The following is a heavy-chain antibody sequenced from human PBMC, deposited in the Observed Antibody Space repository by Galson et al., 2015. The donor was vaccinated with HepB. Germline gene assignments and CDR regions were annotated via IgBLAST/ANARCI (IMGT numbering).Heavy chain of an antibody. D-gene: IGHD1-26*01. Sequence: SLRLSCAASGFTFSSYAMSWVRQAPGKGLEWVSVISGSGDSTYYTDSVKGRFTISRDNSKNTLYLQMNSLRAEDTAVYYCAKGRSSSIVGAINYWGQGTLVTVSP. CDR2: ISGSGDST. CDR3: AKGRSSSIVGAINY. J-gene: IGHJ4*02. CDR1: GFTFSSYA. V-gene: IGHV3-23*01.